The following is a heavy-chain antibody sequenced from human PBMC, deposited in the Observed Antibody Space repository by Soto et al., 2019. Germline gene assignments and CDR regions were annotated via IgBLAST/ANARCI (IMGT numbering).Heavy chain of an antibody. D-gene: IGHD2-15*01. V-gene: IGHV3-30*03. Sequence: GGSLRLSCAASGFTFSSYGMHWVRQAPGKGLEWVAVISYDGSNKYYADSVEGRFTISRDNSKNTLYLQMNSLRAEDTAVYYCSVVAATGYFDYWGQGTLVTVSS. J-gene: IGHJ4*02. CDR3: SVVAATGYFDY. CDR1: GFTFSSYG. CDR2: ISYDGSNK.